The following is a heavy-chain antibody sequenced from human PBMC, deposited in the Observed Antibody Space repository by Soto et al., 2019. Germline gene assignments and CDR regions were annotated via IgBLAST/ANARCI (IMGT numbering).Heavy chain of an antibody. CDR1: GYTFTNYG. CDR3: ARDRQYYYDSSAYPGFDS. CDR2: ISAYNVNT. J-gene: IGHJ4*02. V-gene: IGHV1-18*01. Sequence: QVQLVQSGAEVKKPGASVKVSCKASGYTFTNYGFSWVRQAPGQGLEWMGWISAYNVNTNYAPKLQGRVTLTTDTDTSTAYMELRSLRSNDTAVYYCARDRQYYYDSSAYPGFDSWGQGTLVTVSS. D-gene: IGHD3-22*01.